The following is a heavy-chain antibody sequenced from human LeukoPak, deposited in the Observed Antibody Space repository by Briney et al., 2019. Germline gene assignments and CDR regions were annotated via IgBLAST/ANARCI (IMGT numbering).Heavy chain of an antibody. D-gene: IGHD5-18*01. V-gene: IGHV1-2*02. CDR2: INPNSGGT. Sequence: GASVTVSCKASGYTFTGYYMHWVRQAPGQGLEWMGWINPNSGGTNYAQKFQGRVTMTRDTSISTAYMELSRLRSDDTAVYYCARVDVDTAMVTWFDPWGQGTLVTVSS. J-gene: IGHJ5*02. CDR1: GYTFTGYY. CDR3: ARVDVDTAMVTWFDP.